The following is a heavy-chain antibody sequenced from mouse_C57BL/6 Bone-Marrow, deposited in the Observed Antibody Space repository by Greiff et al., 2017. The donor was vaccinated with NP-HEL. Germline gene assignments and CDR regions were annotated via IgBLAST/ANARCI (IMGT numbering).Heavy chain of an antibody. Sequence: EVKLVESGGGLVQPGGSLKLSCAASGFTFSDYYMYWVRQTPEKRLEWVADISNGGGSTYYPDTVKGRITISRDNAKNTLYLQMSRLKSEDTAVYYCARHGCYFHCYAMDYWGQGTSVTVSS. J-gene: IGHJ4*01. CDR3: ARHGCYFHCYAMDY. CDR2: ISNGGGST. CDR1: GFTFSDYY. D-gene: IGHD2-12*01. V-gene: IGHV5-12*01.